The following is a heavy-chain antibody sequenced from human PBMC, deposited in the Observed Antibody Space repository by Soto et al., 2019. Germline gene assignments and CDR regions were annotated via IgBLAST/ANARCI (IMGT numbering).Heavy chain of an antibody. J-gene: IGHJ4*02. CDR2: INSDGSST. Sequence: GGSLRLSCAASGFTFSSYWMHWVRRAPGKGLVWVSRINSDGSSTSYADSVKGRFTISRDNAKNTLYLQMNSLRAEDTAVYYCARERDYYDSSGYYYPYYFDYWGQGTLVTVSS. CDR3: ARERDYYDSSGYYYPYYFDY. CDR1: GFTFSSYW. D-gene: IGHD3-22*01. V-gene: IGHV3-74*01.